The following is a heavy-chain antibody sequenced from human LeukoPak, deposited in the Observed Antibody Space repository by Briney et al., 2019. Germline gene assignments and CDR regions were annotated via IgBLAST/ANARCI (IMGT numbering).Heavy chain of an antibody. V-gene: IGHV1-2*02. Sequence: ASVKLSCTASVYTFIGNYIHWLRQAPGQGLEWMGWIDANNGDTKSAQKFQGRVTMSRDTSISTAYMDLSSLSPDDAAVYYCARDPSSVTLYFFDYWGQATLVTASS. CDR1: VYTFIGNY. J-gene: IGHJ4*02. D-gene: IGHD4-11*01. CDR2: IDANNGDT. CDR3: ARDPSSVTLYFFDY.